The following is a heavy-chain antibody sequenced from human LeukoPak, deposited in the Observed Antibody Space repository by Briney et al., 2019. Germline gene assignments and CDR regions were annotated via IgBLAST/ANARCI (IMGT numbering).Heavy chain of an antibody. D-gene: IGHD5-24*01. V-gene: IGHV3-66*01. Sequence: PGGSLRLSCAASGFTFSDYYMSWIRQAPGKGLEWVSVIYSGGSTYYADSVKGRFTISRDNSENTLYLQMNSLRAEDTAVYYCARDPAEPSEMATGDYWGQGTLVTVSS. CDR3: ARDPAEPSEMATGDY. CDR2: IYSGGST. J-gene: IGHJ4*02. CDR1: GFTFSDYY.